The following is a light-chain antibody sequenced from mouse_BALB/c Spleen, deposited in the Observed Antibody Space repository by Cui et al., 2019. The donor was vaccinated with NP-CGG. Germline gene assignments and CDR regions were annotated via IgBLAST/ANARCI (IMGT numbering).Light chain of an antibody. CDR2: GTN. Sequence: AAVTKEYAVTTSPGETVTLTCRSSTGAVTTNNYANWVQEKPDHLFTGLIGGTNNRVPGVPARFSGSLIGDKAALTITGAQTEDEAIYFCALWYSNHWVFGGGTKLTVL. CDR1: TGAVTTNNY. V-gene: IGLV1*01. CDR3: ALWYSNHWV. J-gene: IGLJ1*01.